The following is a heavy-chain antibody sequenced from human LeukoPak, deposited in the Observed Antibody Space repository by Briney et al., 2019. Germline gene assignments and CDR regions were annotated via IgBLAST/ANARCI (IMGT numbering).Heavy chain of an antibody. CDR2: TLGSGGST. J-gene: IGHJ4*02. V-gene: IGHV3-23*01. CDR3: AKDGIYIVAY. Sequence: GGSLRLSCAASGFTFSTSAMSWVRQAPGKGLEWVSGTLGSGGSTYYADSVKGRFTISRDNSKNTLYLQMNSLRAEDTAVYYCAKDGIYIVAYWGQGTLVTVSS. D-gene: IGHD5-12*01. CDR1: GFTFSTSA.